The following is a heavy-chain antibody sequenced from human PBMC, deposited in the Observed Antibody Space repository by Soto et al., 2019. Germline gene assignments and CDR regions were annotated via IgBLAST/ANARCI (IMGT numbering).Heavy chain of an antibody. V-gene: IGHV5-51*01. CDR1: GYSFTGYW. CDR3: AWNQGITYYYDSSGYPHKHYYHYGMYV. Sequence: ESLNISCKGSGYSFTGYWIGWVRQMPGKGLEWMWIIYPCHSDTRYSPSFQGQVTISADKFISTAYLQWRSLKASDTAMYYCAWNQGITYYYDSSGYPHKHYYHYGMYVWGQGTTVTVCS. D-gene: IGHD3-22*01. CDR2: IYPCHSDT. J-gene: IGHJ6*02.